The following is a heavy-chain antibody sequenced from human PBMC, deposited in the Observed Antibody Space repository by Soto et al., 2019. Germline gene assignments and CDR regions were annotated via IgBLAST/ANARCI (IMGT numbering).Heavy chain of an antibody. CDR3: ARIAGYFDL. J-gene: IGHJ2*01. CDR2: IYWDDDK. V-gene: IGHV2-5*02. Sequence: GLDLEWLALIYWDDDKRYSPSLKSRLTITKDTSKNQVVLTMTNMDPVDTATYYCARIAGYFDLWGRGTLVTVSS.